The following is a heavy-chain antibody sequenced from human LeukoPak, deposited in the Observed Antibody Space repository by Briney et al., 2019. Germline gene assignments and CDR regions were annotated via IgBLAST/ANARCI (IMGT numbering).Heavy chain of an antibody. J-gene: IGHJ4*02. Sequence: GGSLRLSCAASGFTFDDYAMHWVRQAPGKGLEWVSDIRWNSGSIGYADSVKGRFTISRDNAKNSLYLQMNSLRAEDTALYYCAKDIGLYGDYEGGVYWGQGTLVTVSS. CDR2: IRWNSGSI. D-gene: IGHD4-17*01. CDR1: GFTFDDYA. V-gene: IGHV3-9*01. CDR3: AKDIGLYGDYEGGVY.